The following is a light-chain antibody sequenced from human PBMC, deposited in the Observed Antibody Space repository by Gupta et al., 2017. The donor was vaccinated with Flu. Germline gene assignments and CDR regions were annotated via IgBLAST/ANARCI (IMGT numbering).Light chain of an antibody. J-gene: IGKJ4*01. V-gene: IGKV3-11*01. CDR3: QQRSNWPLLT. CDR2: DAS. Sequence: EIVLTQSPATLSLSPGERATLSCRASQSVSSYLAWYQQKPGQAPRLLIYDASNRATGIPARFRGSGSGTDCTLTISSLEPEDFAVYYCQQRSNWPLLTFGGGTKVEIK. CDR1: QSVSSY.